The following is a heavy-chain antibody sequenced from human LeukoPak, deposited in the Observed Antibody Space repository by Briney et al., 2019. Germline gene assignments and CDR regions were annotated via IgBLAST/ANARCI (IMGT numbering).Heavy chain of an antibody. V-gene: IGHV3-21*01. CDR1: GFTFSSYS. Sequence: GSPRLSCAASGFTFSSYSMNWVRQAPGKGLEWVSSISSSSSYIYYADSVKGRFTISRDNAKNSLYLQMNSLRAEDTAVYYCARAPDSSGSYFDYWGQGTLVTVSP. CDR3: ARAPDSSGSYFDY. D-gene: IGHD3-22*01. J-gene: IGHJ4*02. CDR2: ISSSSSYI.